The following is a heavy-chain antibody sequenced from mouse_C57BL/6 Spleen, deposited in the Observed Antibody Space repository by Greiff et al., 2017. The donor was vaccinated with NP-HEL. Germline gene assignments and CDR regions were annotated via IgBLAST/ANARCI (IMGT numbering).Heavy chain of an antibody. CDR1: GYTFTDYN. V-gene: IGHV1-18*01. D-gene: IGHD2-1*01. J-gene: IGHJ1*03. CDR2: INPNNGGT. CDR3: ARRDPLRYFDV. Sequence: EVKLQESGPELVKPGASVKIPCKASGYTFTDYNMDWVKQSHGKSLEWIGDINPNNGGTIYNQKFKGKATLTVDKSSSTAYMELRSLTSEDTAVYYCARRDPLRYFDVWGTGTTVTVSS.